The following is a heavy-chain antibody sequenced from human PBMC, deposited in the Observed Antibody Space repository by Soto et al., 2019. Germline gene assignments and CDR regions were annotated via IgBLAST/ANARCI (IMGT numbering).Heavy chain of an antibody. V-gene: IGHV4-39*07. Sequence: SETLSLTCTVSGGSITTSSYSWGWIRRPPGKGLEWLGSIYYSGNTYYNPSLKSRVTMSVDTSRNQFSLKLSSVTAADTAVYYCARDPYGYNLFDPWGQGTLVTVSS. CDR3: ARDPYGYNLFDP. CDR2: IYYSGNT. J-gene: IGHJ5*02. D-gene: IGHD4-17*01. CDR1: GGSITTSSYS.